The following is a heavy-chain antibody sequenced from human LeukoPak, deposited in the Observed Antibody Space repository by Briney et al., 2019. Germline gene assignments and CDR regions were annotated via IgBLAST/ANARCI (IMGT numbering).Heavy chain of an antibody. Sequence: GGSLRLSCAASGFTFSSYGMHWVRQAPGKGLEWVAVISYDGSNKYYADSVKGRFTISRDNSKNTLYLQMNSLRAEDTAVYYCAKDSLEWELLPYYGMDVWGQGTTVTVSS. V-gene: IGHV3-30*18. J-gene: IGHJ6*02. D-gene: IGHD1-26*01. CDR2: ISYDGSNK. CDR3: AKDSLEWELLPYYGMDV. CDR1: GFTFSSYG.